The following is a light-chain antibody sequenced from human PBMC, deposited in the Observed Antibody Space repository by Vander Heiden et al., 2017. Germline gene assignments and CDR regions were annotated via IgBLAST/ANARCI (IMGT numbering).Light chain of an antibody. CDR3: QQSDSTPRT. CDR2: AAS. CDR1: QSISSY. V-gene: IGKV1-39*01. J-gene: IGKJ2*01. Sequence: IQMTQPPSSLSASVRDRVTITCRASQSISSYLNWYQQKPGKAPKLLIYAASSLQSGVPSRFSGSGSGTDFTLTISSLQPEDFATYYCQQSDSTPRTFGQGTKLEIK.